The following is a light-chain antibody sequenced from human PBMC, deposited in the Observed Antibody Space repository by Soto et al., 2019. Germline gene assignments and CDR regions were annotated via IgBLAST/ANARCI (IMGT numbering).Light chain of an antibody. V-gene: IGKV1-9*01. Sequence: IQLTQSPSSLSASVGDRVTITCRASQGLSSNLAWHQQKPGEAPKLLIYAVSILQSGVPSRFSGGGSGTDFTLTISSLQPEAFATYYCQQLTSYPISFGQGTRLEI. CDR3: QQLTSYPIS. CDR1: QGLSSN. CDR2: AVS. J-gene: IGKJ5*01.